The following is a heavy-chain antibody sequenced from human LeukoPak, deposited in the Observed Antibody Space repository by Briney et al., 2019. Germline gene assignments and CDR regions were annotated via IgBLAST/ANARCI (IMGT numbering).Heavy chain of an antibody. Sequence: ASVKVSCQTSGYNFIGYYIHWVRQAPGQGLEWMGWVNPNSGDPNYSPKFKGRVTMTRDTSITTAYMELTSLISDDTAIYYCARRIRTRGDFDSWGQGTLVTVSS. CDR3: ARRIRTRGDFDS. CDR2: VNPNSGDP. D-gene: IGHD2-2*01. V-gene: IGHV1-2*02. J-gene: IGHJ4*02. CDR1: GYNFIGYY.